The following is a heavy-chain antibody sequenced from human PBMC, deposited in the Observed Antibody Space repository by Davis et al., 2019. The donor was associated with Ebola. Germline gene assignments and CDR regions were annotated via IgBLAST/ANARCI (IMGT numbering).Heavy chain of an antibody. CDR1: GYSFSTYC. D-gene: IGHD2/OR15-2a*01. J-gene: IGHJ4*02. V-gene: IGHV5-10-1*01. CDR3: ARVVNKYRLLTDY. Sequence: PGGSLRLSCQVSGYSFSTYCITWVRQMPGKGLEWMGRIDPRDSFANYSPSFQGHVTISVDKSINTAYLQWSSLRAADTAMYYCARVVNKYRLLTDYWGQGTQVIVSS. CDR2: IDPRDSFA.